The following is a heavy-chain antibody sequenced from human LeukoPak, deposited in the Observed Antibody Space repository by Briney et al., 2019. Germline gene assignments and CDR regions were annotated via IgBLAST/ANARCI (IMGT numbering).Heavy chain of an antibody. CDR3: ARGPDCSSTSCHSFNYYYYGMDV. CDR2: ISAYNGNT. CDR1: GYTFTSYG. V-gene: IGHV1-18*01. Sequence: ASVKVSCKASGYTFTSYGISWVRQAPGQGLEWMGWISAYNGNTNYAQKLQGRVTMTTDTSTSTAYMELRSLRSDDTAVYYCARGPDCSSTSCHSFNYYYYGMDVWGQGTTVTVSS. D-gene: IGHD2-2*01. J-gene: IGHJ6*02.